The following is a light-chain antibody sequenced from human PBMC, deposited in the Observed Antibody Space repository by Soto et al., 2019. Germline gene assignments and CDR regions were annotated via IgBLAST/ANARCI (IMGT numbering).Light chain of an antibody. V-gene: IGKV1-6*01. CDR3: LQDFNYPWT. CDR1: QDIRSD. CDR2: ATS. Sequence: AIQVTQSPSSLSASVGDRVTITCRASQDIRSDSGWYQQKPGKAPKLLIFATSTLQSGVPSRFSGTGSGTDFTLTISSLQPEDFATYYCLQDFNYPWTVGQGTKVDIK. J-gene: IGKJ1*01.